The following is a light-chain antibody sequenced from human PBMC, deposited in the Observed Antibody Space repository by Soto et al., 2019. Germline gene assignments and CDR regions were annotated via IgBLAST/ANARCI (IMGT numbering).Light chain of an antibody. CDR1: QSVSSSY. CDR2: GAS. CDR3: QQYGSSPGLT. Sequence: EIVLTQSPGTLSLSPVERATLSCRASQSVSSSYLAWYQQKPGQAPRLLIYGASSRATGIPARFSGSGSGTEFTLTINSLQSEDFAVYYCQQYGSSPGLTSGGGTKVDIK. J-gene: IGKJ4*01. V-gene: IGKV3-20*01.